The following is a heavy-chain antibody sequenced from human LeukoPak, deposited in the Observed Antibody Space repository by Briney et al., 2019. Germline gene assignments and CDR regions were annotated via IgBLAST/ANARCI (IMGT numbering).Heavy chain of an antibody. Sequence: SVKVSCKASGGTFSSYAISWVRQAPGQGLEWMGGIIPIFDTANYAQKFQGRVTITADESTSTAYMELSSLRSEDTAVYYCARPDEDRGYSYGYNYWGQGTLVTVSS. CDR1: GGTFSSYA. CDR3: ARPDEDRGYSYGYNY. J-gene: IGHJ4*02. D-gene: IGHD5-18*01. CDR2: IIPIFDTA. V-gene: IGHV1-69*01.